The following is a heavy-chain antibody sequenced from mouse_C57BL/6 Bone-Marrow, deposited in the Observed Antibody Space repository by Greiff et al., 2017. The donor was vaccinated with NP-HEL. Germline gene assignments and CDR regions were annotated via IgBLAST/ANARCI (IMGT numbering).Heavy chain of an antibody. CDR3: ARDWEGDYYAMDY. CDR1: GFTFSDYY. CDR2: INYDGSST. D-gene: IGHD4-1*01. V-gene: IGHV5-16*01. Sequence: DVKLVESEGGLVQPGSSMKLSCTASGFTFSDYYMAWVRQVPEKGLEWVANINYDGSSTYYLDSLQSRFIISRDNAKNILYLQMSSLKSEDTATYYCARDWEGDYYAMDYWGQGTSVTVSS. J-gene: IGHJ4*01.